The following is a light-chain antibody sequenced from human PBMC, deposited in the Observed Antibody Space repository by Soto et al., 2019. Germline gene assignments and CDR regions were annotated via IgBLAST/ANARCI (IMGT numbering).Light chain of an antibody. V-gene: IGKV2-30*01. Sequence: DVVMTQSPLSLPVTLGQPAAISCRSSQSLLNSDGNTYLNWFQQRPGQSPRRLIYKVSNRDSGGPPRLGGCGGCTDVTPKIISGQDHDVGVYYCLQHTECPPWTFGQGTKVEIK. CDR1: QSLLNSDGNTY. CDR2: KVS. CDR3: LQHTECPPWT. J-gene: IGKJ1*01.